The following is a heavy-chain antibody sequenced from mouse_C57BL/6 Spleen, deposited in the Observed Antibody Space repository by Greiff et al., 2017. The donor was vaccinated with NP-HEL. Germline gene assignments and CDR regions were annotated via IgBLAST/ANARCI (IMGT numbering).Heavy chain of an antibody. Sequence: EVKLMESGGGLVKPGGSLKLSCAASGFTFSSYAMSWVRQTPEKRLEWVATISDGGSYTYYPDNVKGRFTISRDNAKNNLYLQMSHLKSEDTAMYYCARGGETTVVANYFDYWGQGTTLTVSS. CDR3: ARGGETTVVANYFDY. J-gene: IGHJ2*01. CDR1: GFTFSSYA. D-gene: IGHD1-1*01. V-gene: IGHV5-4*03. CDR2: ISDGGSYT.